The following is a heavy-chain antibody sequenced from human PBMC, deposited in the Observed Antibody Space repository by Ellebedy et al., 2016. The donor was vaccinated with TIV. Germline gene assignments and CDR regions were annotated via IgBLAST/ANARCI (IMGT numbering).Heavy chain of an antibody. CDR1: GGSLRGYY. V-gene: IGHV4-34*01. CDR3: AKGLGGLQLWFDP. D-gene: IGHD1-1*01. Sequence: MPSETLSLTCAVSGGSLRGYYWSWIRQPPGKGLEWIGEINPSGVINYDPSLKSRVTISADTSKNQVSLRLSSMSAADTAIYFCAKGLGGLQLWFDPWGQGTLVTVSS. CDR2: INPSGVI. J-gene: IGHJ5*02.